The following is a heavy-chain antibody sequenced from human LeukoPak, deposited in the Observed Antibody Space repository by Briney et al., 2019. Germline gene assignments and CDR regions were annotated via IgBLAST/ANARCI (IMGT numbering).Heavy chain of an antibody. V-gene: IGHV3-9*01. CDR3: AEDRLGSGWYYFDY. J-gene: IGHJ4*02. CDR2: ISWNSGSI. Sequence: GGSLRLSCAASGFTFDDYAMHWVRQAPGKGLEWVSGISWNSGSIGYADSVKGRFTISRDNAKNSLYLQMNSLRAEDTALYYCAEDRLGSGWYYFDYWGQGTLVTVSS. D-gene: IGHD6-19*01. CDR1: GFTFDDYA.